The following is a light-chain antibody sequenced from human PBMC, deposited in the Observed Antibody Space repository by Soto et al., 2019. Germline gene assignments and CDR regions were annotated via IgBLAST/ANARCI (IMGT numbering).Light chain of an antibody. CDR2: DAS. V-gene: IGKV3-11*01. CDR3: QQRSNWV. J-gene: IGKJ3*01. CDR1: NNY. Sequence: NNYLAWYQQKPGQAPRLLIYDASKRAPGVPARFSGSGSGTDFSLTISSIEPEDFGVYYCQQRSNWVFGPGTKVDIK.